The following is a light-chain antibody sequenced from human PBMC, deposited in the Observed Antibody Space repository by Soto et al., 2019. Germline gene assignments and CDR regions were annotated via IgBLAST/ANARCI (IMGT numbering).Light chain of an antibody. J-gene: IGKJ1*01. Sequence: EIVMTQSPATLSVSPGERATLSCRASQSVSSNLAWYQQKPGQAPRLLIYGAYTRSTGITARFRGSGSVTELTLTLSSLQSEDFAVYYCQQYNNWPPWTFGQGTKVEIK. CDR3: QQYNNWPPWT. CDR2: GAY. V-gene: IGKV3-15*01. CDR1: QSVSSN.